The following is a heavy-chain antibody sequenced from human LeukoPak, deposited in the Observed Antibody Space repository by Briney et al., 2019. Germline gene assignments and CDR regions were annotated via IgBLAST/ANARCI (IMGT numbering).Heavy chain of an antibody. CDR3: ARVPSLGYCSGGSCYRFDH. V-gene: IGHV1-8*01. CDR2: MNPDSTNT. J-gene: IGHJ4*02. Sequence: ASVTVSCKASGYTFASYDINWVRQAPGQGLEWMGWMNPDSTNTGYAQKFQGRGTMTRDTSMSTAYMELSSLTSEDTAVYYCARVPSLGYCSGGSCYRFDHWGQGTLVAVSS. CDR1: GYTFASYD. D-gene: IGHD2-15*01.